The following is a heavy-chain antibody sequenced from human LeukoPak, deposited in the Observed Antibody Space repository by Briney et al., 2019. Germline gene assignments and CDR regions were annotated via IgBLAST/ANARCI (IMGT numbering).Heavy chain of an antibody. J-gene: IGHJ4*02. CDR1: GFTFSSYA. D-gene: IGHD6-13*01. Sequence: TGGSLRLSCAASGFTFSSYAMSWVRQAPGKGLEWVAVIWYDGSNKYYADSVKGRFTISRGNSKNTLYLQMNSLRAEDTAVYYCARAEYSSSWSSYYFDYWGQGTLVTVSS. V-gene: IGHV3-33*08. CDR2: IWYDGSNK. CDR3: ARAEYSSSWSSYYFDY.